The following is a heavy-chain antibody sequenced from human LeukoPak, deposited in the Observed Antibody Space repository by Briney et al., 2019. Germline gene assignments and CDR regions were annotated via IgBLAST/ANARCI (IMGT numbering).Heavy chain of an antibody. V-gene: IGHV4-31*03. Sequence: SQTLSLTCTVSGGSISSGGYYWSWIRQHPGKGLEWIGYIYYSGSTYYNPSLKSRVTISVDTSKNQFSLKLSSVTAADTAVYYCAKRFGSGSLCAFDIWGQGTMVTVSS. CDR3: AKRFGSGSLCAFDI. CDR1: GGSISSGGYY. CDR2: IYYSGST. J-gene: IGHJ3*02. D-gene: IGHD3-22*01.